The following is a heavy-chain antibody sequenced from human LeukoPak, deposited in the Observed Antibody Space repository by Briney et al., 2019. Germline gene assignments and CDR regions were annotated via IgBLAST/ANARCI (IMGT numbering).Heavy chain of an antibody. CDR2: LYPGDSYT. V-gene: IGHV5-51*01. CDR3: ARRRVDIVPAGYFEY. CDR1: GYSFTSYW. D-gene: IGHD5-12*01. J-gene: IGHJ4*02. Sequence: GESRKISWKGSGYSFTSYWIGWVRQMPGKGLEGIGILYPGDSYTRYSPSFQGQVTISADKSISTAYLQWRRLKASDTGMYYCARRRVDIVPAGYFEYWGQGTLVPVSS.